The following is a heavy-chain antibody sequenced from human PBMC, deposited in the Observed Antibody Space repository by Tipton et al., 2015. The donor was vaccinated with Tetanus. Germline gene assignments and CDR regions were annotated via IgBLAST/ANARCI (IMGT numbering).Heavy chain of an antibody. J-gene: IGHJ4*02. V-gene: IGHV3-74*01. D-gene: IGHD3-10*01. CDR1: GFSFNNYW. Sequence: SLRLSCAASGFSFNNYWMHWVRQAPGKGLQWVSRLKDDATVTNYADPVKGRFTISRDSAKNTVYLEMNSLRVEDTAVYYCVRVVGMIRDGNFDYWGQGTLVTVSS. CDR2: LKDDATVT. CDR3: VRVVGMIRDGNFDY.